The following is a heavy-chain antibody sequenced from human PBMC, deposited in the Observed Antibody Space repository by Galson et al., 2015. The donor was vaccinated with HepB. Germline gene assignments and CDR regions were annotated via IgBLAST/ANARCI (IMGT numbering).Heavy chain of an antibody. V-gene: IGHV3-21*01. CDR3: ARVSGSRRSFDY. Sequence: SLRLSCAASGFTFSSYSMNWVRQAPGKGLEWVSSISSSSSYIYYADSVKGRFTISRDNAKNSLYLQMNSLRAEDTAVYYCARVSGSRRSFDYWGQGTLVTVSS. CDR2: ISSSSSYI. J-gene: IGHJ4*02. CDR1: GFTFSSYS. D-gene: IGHD1-26*01.